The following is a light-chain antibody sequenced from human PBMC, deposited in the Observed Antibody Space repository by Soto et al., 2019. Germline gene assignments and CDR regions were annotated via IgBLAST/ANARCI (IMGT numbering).Light chain of an antibody. J-gene: IGKJ1*01. Sequence: DIVMTQSPDSLTVSLGERATINCKSSQSVLYSPNNKNYLAWYQHKPGQPPKLLIYWASTRDSGVPDRFSGSGPGTDFTLTITSLQAEDVAVYYCLQYSATPQTFGQGTKVEVK. CDR1: QSVLYSPNNKNY. CDR3: LQYSATPQT. V-gene: IGKV4-1*01. CDR2: WAS.